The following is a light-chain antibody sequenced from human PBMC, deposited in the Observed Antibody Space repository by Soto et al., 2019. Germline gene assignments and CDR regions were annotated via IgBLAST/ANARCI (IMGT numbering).Light chain of an antibody. CDR1: SSDVGSYNH. J-gene: IGLJ1*01. V-gene: IGLV2-14*01. CDR2: EVT. CDR3: ISYTGSSTSYV. Sequence: LTHPASVSGSPGQSITISCSGTSSDVGSYNHVAWYQQFPGKTPKLIIYEVTYRPSGVSHRFSASKSGNTASLTISGLQAEDEADYYCISYTGSSTSYVFGTGTKVTVL.